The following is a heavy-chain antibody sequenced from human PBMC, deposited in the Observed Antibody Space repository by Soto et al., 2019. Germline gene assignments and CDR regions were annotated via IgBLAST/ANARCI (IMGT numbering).Heavy chain of an antibody. Sequence: QVQLIPSGAEVEKPGASVKVSCKASGYTFSRYGMHWVRQAPGQGLEWMGWINTANGKTGYSEKFQGRVNLTRDPSASLVYMELPRLRSEDPGTYLCARESTGLSFDQWGQGILVTVSS. CDR1: GYTFSRYG. CDR2: INTANGKT. CDR3: ARESTGLSFDQ. J-gene: IGHJ4*02. V-gene: IGHV1-3*04. D-gene: IGHD2-8*02.